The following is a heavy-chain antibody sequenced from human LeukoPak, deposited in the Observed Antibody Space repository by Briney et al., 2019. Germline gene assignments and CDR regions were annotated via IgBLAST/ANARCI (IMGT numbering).Heavy chain of an antibody. J-gene: IGHJ4*02. CDR2: IYTSGST. Sequence: SQTLSLTCTVSGGFISSGDYYWSWIRQPAGKGLEWIGRIYTSGSTTYNPSLKSRVTISVDTSKNQVSLNLSSVTAADTAVYYCARDRRVTPTAAGYFDYWGQGTLVTVSS. D-gene: IGHD6-13*01. CDR3: ARDRRVTPTAAGYFDY. V-gene: IGHV4-61*02. CDR1: GGFISSGDYY.